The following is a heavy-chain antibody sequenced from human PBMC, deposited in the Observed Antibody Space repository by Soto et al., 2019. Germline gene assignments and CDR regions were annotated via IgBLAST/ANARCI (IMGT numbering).Heavy chain of an antibody. CDR3: ARSPYDYDSSNYYGY. V-gene: IGHV3-48*02. J-gene: IGHJ4*02. CDR2: ISSSSTTI. CDR1: GFTFSSYG. D-gene: IGHD3-22*01. Sequence: EVQLVESGGGLVQPGGSLRLSCAASGFTFSSYGMNWVRQAPGKGLEWVSYISSSSTTIYYADSVKGRFTIFRDNAKNSLYLQLNSLSDEDTAVYYCARSPYDYDSSNYYGYWGQGTLVTVSS.